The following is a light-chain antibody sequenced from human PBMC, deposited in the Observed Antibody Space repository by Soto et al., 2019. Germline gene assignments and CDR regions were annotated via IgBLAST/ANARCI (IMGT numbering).Light chain of an antibody. CDR1: SSDVGGYNY. CDR2: DVS. V-gene: IGLV2-11*01. Sequence: QSVLTQPRSVSGSPGQSVTISCTGTSSDVGGYNYVSWYQHHPGKAPKLMIYDVSKRPSGVPDRFSGSKSGNTASLTISGLQAEDEADYYCCSDAGSDVFGTGTKLTVL. J-gene: IGLJ1*01. CDR3: CSDAGSDV.